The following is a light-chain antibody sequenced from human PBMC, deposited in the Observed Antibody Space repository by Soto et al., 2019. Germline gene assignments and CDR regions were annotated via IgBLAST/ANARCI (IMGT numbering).Light chain of an antibody. V-gene: IGLV2-14*01. CDR1: SIDVGGYNY. CDR3: STYTSSSTLEV. J-gene: IGLJ3*02. CDR2: EVS. Sequence: QSVLTQPASVSGSTGQSITISSTGTSIDVGGYNYVSWYQQYPGKAPKVMIYEVSTQPSGVSNSFSGSKSGNTASLTISGLQADDEADYYLSTYTSSSTLEVFGGGTKVTVL.